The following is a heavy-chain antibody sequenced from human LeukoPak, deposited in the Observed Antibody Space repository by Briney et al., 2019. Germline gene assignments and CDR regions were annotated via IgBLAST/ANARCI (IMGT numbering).Heavy chain of an antibody. J-gene: IGHJ4*02. Sequence: GGSLRLSCGASGFTLRGYWVHWVRQVPGKGLVWVSRISGDGSDTRYADFVKGRFTISRDNAKNTVYLQMSSLRAEDTAVYFCARDVEDSRTGGLDCWGQGTLVTVSS. CDR2: ISGDGSDT. D-gene: IGHD3-22*01. CDR3: ARDVEDSRTGGLDC. CDR1: GFTLRGYW. V-gene: IGHV3-74*01.